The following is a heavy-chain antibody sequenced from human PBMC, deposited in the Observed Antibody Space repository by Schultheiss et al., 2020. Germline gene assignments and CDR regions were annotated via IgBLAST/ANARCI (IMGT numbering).Heavy chain of an antibody. V-gene: IGHV4-39*07. D-gene: IGHD4-11*01. CDR1: GGSISSSSYY. CDR2: IYYSGST. CDR3: AREGVSNYVLLGYYGMDV. J-gene: IGHJ6*04. Sequence: SETLSLTCTVSGGSISSSSYYWGWIRQPPGKGLEWIGSIYYSGSTYYNPSLKSRVTISVDTSKNQFSLKLSSVTAADTAVYYCAREGVSNYVLLGYYGMDVWGKGTTVTVSS.